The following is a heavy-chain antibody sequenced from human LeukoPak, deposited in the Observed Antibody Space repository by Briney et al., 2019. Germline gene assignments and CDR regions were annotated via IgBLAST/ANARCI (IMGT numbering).Heavy chain of an antibody. CDR3: ARGTAGLLDY. V-gene: IGHV3-23*01. CDR2: ISNSGGRT. CDR1: GFTFSSYA. Sequence: PGGSLRLSCAASGFTFSSYAMSWVRQAPGKGLEWVSSISNSGGRTFYTDSVKGRFTISRDNSKITLYLQMNSLRAEDTAVYYCARGTAGLLDYWGQGTLVTVSS. J-gene: IGHJ4*02. D-gene: IGHD2-21*02.